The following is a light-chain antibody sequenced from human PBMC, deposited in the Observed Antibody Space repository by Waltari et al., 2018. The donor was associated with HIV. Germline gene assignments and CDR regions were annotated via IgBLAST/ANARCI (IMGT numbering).Light chain of an antibody. CDR3: ASYTVNSTGV. CDR1: ASDIGRYNY. J-gene: IGLJ1*01. Sequence: QSALSQPASVSASPGQSFAISCSGSASDIGRYNYVSWYQQHPDKTPRLILFDVNSRPSGISDRFSGSKSGTTASLTISTVETDDEADYYCASYTVNSTGVFGSGTKLTVL. CDR2: DVN. V-gene: IGLV2-14*03.